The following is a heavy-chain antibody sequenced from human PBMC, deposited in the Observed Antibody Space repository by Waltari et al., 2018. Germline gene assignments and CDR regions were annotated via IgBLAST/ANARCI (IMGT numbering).Heavy chain of an antibody. CDR3: ARWAGDFWSGFDY. CDR1: GYTFTSYA. J-gene: IGHJ4*02. CDR2: INAGNGNT. D-gene: IGHD3-3*01. Sequence: QVQLVQSGAEVKKSGASVKVSCKASGYTFTSYAMHWVRQAPGQRLEWMGWINAGNGNTKYSQKFQGRVTITRDTSASTAYMELSSLRSEDTAVYYCARWAGDFWSGFDYWGQGTLVTVSS. V-gene: IGHV1-3*01.